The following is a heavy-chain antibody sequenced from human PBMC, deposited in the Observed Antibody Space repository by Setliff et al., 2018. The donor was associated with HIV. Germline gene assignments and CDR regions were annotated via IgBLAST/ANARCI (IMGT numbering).Heavy chain of an antibody. Sequence: RLSRAASGFTFSSYEFTWVRQAPGKGLEWLSYMSSTGHTIHYADSVMGRFTIARDYAKNSLYLQMDSLRPEDTAIYYRTRGGLVGAQSHFDYWGPGTLVTVSS. V-gene: IGHV3-48*03. D-gene: IGHD1-26*01. J-gene: IGHJ4*02. CDR1: GFTFSSYE. CDR2: MSSTGHTI. CDR3: TRGGLVGAQSHFDY.